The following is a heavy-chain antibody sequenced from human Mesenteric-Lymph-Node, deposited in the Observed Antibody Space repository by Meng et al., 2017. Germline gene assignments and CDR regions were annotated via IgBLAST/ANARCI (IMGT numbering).Heavy chain of an antibody. CDR1: GGSISSSSYY. V-gene: IGHV4-39*07. J-gene: IGHJ3*02. D-gene: IGHD3-9*01. CDR2: IYYSGST. CDR3: ARDVFRAIHVLRYFDWLFPTGAFDI. Sequence: SETLSLTCTVSGGSISSSSYYWGWIRQPPGKGLEWIGSIYYSGSTYYNPSLKSRVTISVDTSKNQFSLKLSSVTAADTAVYYCARDVFRAIHVLRYFDWLFPTGAFDIWGQGTMVTVSS.